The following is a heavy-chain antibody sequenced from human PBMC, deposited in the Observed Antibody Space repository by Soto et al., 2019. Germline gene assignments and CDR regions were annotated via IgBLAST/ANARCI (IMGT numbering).Heavy chain of an antibody. Sequence: GGSLRLSCAASGVTFNHYAMSWVRQAPGKGLELVSVVIANGGTFYADSVKGRFTISRDNSKNTVYLQMRSLRVEEKAIYYCAKDYTVAADPSSVILFDYWGQGALVTVSS. CDR2: VIANGGT. CDR1: GVTFNHYA. J-gene: IGHJ4*02. CDR3: AKDYTVAADPSSVILFDY. D-gene: IGHD2-15*01. V-gene: IGHV3-23*01.